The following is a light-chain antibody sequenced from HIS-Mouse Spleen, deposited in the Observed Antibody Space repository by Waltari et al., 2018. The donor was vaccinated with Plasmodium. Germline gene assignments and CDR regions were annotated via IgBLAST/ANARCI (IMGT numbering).Light chain of an antibody. J-gene: IGKJ1*01. V-gene: IGKV1-5*03. Sequence: DSQMTQSRCTMSASVGDRVTITCRASQSISSRLAWYQQKPGKAPKLLIYKASSLESGVPSRFSGSGSGTEFTLTISSLQPDDFATYYCQQYNSYSWTFGQGTKVEIK. CDR2: KAS. CDR3: QQYNSYSWT. CDR1: QSISSR.